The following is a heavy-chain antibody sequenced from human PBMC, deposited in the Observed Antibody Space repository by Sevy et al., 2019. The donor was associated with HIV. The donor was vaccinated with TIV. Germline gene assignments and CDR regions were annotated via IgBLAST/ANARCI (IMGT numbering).Heavy chain of an antibody. CDR2: IYSGGST. D-gene: IGHD2-15*01. CDR3: ARSPGYCSGGSCYDYYYYGMDV. CDR1: GFTVSSNY. V-gene: IGHV3-53*01. J-gene: IGHJ6*02. Sequence: GESLKISCAASGFTVSSNYMSWVRQAPGKGLEWVSVIYSGGSTYYADSVKARFTISRDNSKNTLYLQMNSLRAEDTAVYYCARSPGYCSGGSCYDYYYYGMDVWGQGTTVTVSS.